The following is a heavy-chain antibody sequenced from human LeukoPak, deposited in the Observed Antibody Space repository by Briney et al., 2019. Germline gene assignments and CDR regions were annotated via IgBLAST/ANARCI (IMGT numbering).Heavy chain of an antibody. J-gene: IGHJ4*02. CDR2: IRYDGSNK. V-gene: IGHV3-30*02. D-gene: IGHD3-10*01. CDR3: AKDELRFGELSPYYFDY. Sequence: GVSLRLSCAASGFTFSSYGMHWVRQAQGKGLEWVAFIRYDGSNKYYEDSVKGRFTISRDNSKNTLYLQMNSLRAEDTAVYYCAKDELRFGELSPYYFDYWGQGTLVTVSS. CDR1: GFTFSSYG.